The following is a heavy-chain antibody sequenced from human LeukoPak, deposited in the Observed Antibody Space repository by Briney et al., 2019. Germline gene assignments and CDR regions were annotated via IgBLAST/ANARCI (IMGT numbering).Heavy chain of an antibody. V-gene: IGHV1-58*01. CDR3: AAVGPDSGWYSSYFDY. CDR1: GFTFTSSA. Sequence: SVKVSCKASGFTFTSSAVQWVRQARGQRLEWIGWIVVGSGNTSYAQKFQERVTITRDMSTSTAHMELSSLRSEDTAVYYCAAVGPDSGWYSSYFDYWGQGTLVTVSS. J-gene: IGHJ4*02. CDR2: IVVGSGNT. D-gene: IGHD6-19*01.